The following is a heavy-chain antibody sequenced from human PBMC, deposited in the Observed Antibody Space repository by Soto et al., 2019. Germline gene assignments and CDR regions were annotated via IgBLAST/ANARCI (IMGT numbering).Heavy chain of an antibody. CDR1: GFTFDDYA. V-gene: IGHV3-9*01. CDR2: ISWNSGSI. D-gene: IGHD6-19*01. J-gene: IGHJ4*02. Sequence: GGSLRLSCAASGFTFDDYAMHWVRQAPGKGLEWVSGISWNSGSIGYADSVKGRFTISRDNAKNSLYLQMNSLRAEDTALYYWAKDICAGAVSCISGFDYWGQGTLVTVSS. CDR3: AKDICAGAVSCISGFDY.